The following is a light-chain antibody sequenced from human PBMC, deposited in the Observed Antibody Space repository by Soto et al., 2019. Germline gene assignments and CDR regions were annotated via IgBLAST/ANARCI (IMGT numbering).Light chain of an antibody. CDR3: QQYNTWPWT. Sequence: DTVMTQSPATLSVSPGERATVSCTASQSLSSNLAWYQQKPGQAPRLLIIGASERVTGIPASFSGSGPGTEFTLSIRSLKSADFAVYYCQQYNTWPWTFGQGTQV. CDR2: GAS. J-gene: IGKJ1*01. V-gene: IGKV3D-15*01. CDR1: QSLSSN.